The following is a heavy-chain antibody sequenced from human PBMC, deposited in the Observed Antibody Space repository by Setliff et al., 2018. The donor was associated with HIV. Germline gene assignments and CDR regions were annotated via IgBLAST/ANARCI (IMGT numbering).Heavy chain of an antibody. CDR3: ARHRDGGTYPLDY. D-gene: IGHD1-26*01. CDR2: IYYSGTT. Sequence: SETLSLTCTISGDSVSNGGFFWNWIRQPPGKGLEWIGNIYYSGTTKYNPSLKSRLTLSVDTSKNEFSLNLTSVTAADTAVYYCARHRDGGTYPLDYWGQGTLVTVSS. CDR1: GDSVSNGGFF. J-gene: IGHJ4*02. V-gene: IGHV4-61*08.